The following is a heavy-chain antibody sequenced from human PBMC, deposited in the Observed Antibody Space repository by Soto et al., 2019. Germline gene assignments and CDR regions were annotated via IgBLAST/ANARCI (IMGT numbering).Heavy chain of an antibody. D-gene: IGHD3-3*01. Sequence: ASVKVSCKASGYTFTSYCISWVRQAPVQGLEWMGWISAYNGNTNYAQKLQGRVTMTTDTSTSTAYMELRSLRSDDTALYYCARGTIFGVGYNGLDPGGKGTLVPVSS. CDR2: ISAYNGNT. J-gene: IGHJ5*02. CDR1: GYTFTSYC. CDR3: ARGTIFGVGYNGLDP. V-gene: IGHV1-18*01.